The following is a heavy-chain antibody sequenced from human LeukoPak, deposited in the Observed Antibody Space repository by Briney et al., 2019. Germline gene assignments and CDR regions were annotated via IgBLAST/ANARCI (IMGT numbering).Heavy chain of an antibody. V-gene: IGHV3-66*02. CDR2: IYSGGST. J-gene: IGHJ6*03. Sequence: GGSLRLSCAASGFTVSSNYMSWVRQAPGEGLEWVSVIYSGGSTYYADSVKGRFTISRDNSKNTLYLQMNSLRAEDTAVYYCARVIRSFGELLHYYYYMDVWGKGTTVTVSS. D-gene: IGHD3-10*01. CDR1: GFTVSSNY. CDR3: ARVIRSFGELLHYYYYMDV.